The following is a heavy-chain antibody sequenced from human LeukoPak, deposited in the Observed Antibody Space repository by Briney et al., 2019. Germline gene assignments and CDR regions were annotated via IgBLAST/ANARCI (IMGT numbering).Heavy chain of an antibody. CDR2: INPSGGST. CDR1: GYTFTSYD. Sequence: ASVKVSCKASGYTFTSYDINWVRQAPGQGLEWMGIINPSGGSTSYAQKFQGRVTMTRDMSTSTVYMELSSLRSEDTAVYYCARSRGITMIVVVAIDAFDIWGQGTMVTVSS. D-gene: IGHD3-22*01. J-gene: IGHJ3*02. V-gene: IGHV1-46*01. CDR3: ARSRGITMIVVVAIDAFDI.